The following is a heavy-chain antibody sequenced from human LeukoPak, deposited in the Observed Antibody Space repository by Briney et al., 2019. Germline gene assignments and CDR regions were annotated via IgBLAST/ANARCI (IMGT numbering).Heavy chain of an antibody. V-gene: IGHV3-48*03. CDR1: GFTFSNYE. J-gene: IGHJ5*02. CDR2: ITTSGSTI. D-gene: IGHD3-22*01. CDR3: ARQSYDSSGYFNWFDP. Sequence: GGSLRLSCAASGFTFSNYEMNWVRQAPGKGLEWVSYITTSGSTIYYADSVKGRFTISRDNAKTSLYLQMNSPRAEDTAVYYCARQSYDSSGYFNWFDPWGKGTLVTVSS.